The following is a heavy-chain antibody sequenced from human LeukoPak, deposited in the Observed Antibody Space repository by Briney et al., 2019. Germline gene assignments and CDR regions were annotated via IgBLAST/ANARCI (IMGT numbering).Heavy chain of an antibody. Sequence: ASVNVSCKASGYTFTSYYMHWVRQAPGQGLEWMGWISAYNGNTNYAQKLQGRVTMTTDTSTSTAYMELRSLRSDDTAVYYCARGLLVYCSGGSCLGWFDPWGQGTLVTVSS. D-gene: IGHD2-15*01. CDR2: ISAYNGNT. CDR3: ARGLLVYCSGGSCLGWFDP. CDR1: GYTFTSYY. V-gene: IGHV1-18*04. J-gene: IGHJ5*02.